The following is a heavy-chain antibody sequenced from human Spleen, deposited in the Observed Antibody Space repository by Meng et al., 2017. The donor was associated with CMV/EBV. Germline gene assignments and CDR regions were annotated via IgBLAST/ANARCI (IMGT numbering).Heavy chain of an antibody. D-gene: IGHD5-12*01. CDR1: RFTLGPYS. CDR3: ARFEPVEIVATMTYYYCYGMDV. V-gene: IGHV3-21*01. CDR2: ISSSGSYI. Sequence: GESLKISCAASRFTLGPYSMNWVRQAPGKGLEWVSSISSSGSYIYYADSVKGRFTISRDNAKNSLYLQMSSLRAEETAVYYCARFEPVEIVATMTYYYCYGMDVWGQGTTVTVSS. J-gene: IGHJ6*02.